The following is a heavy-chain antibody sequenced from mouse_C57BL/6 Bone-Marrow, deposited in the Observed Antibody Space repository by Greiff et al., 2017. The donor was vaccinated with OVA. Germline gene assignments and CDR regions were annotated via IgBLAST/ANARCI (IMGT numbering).Heavy chain of an antibody. CDR1: GFTFSSYA. V-gene: IGHV5-9-1*02. CDR3: TRDSLYYDYDRNFDV. Sequence: EVQGVESGEGLVKPGGSLKLSCAASGFTFSSYAMSWVRQTPEKRLEWVAYISSGGDYIYYSDTVKGRFTISIDNARNTLYLQMSTLKSENTAMYYCTRDSLYYDYDRNFDVWGTGATVIVSS. CDR2: ISSGGDYI. J-gene: IGHJ1*03. D-gene: IGHD2-4*01.